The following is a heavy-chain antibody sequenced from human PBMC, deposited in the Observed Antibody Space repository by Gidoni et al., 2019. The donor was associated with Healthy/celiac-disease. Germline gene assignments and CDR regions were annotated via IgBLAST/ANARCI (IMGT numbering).Heavy chain of an antibody. J-gene: IGHJ3*02. CDR1: GFTFDDYA. V-gene: IGHV3-9*01. Sequence: EVQLVEPGGGLVQPGRSLRLSCAASGFTFDDYAMHWVRQAPGKGLEWVSGISWNSGSIGYADSVKGRFTISRDNAKNSLYLQMNSLRAEDTALYYCANLRREEVYSSGQTNDAFDIWGQGTMVTVSS. CDR2: ISWNSGSI. CDR3: ANLRREEVYSSGQTNDAFDI. D-gene: IGHD3-22*01.